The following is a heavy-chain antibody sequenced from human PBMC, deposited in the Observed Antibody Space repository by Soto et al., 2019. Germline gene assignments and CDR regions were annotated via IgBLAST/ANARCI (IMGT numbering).Heavy chain of an antibody. J-gene: IGHJ4*02. V-gene: IGHV3-7*01. Sequence: EVHLVESGGGLVQTGGSLRLSCAISESTISRDWMNWVRQAPGKGLEWVAHTNQDGSEKYYADSVKGRFTIFRDNAKKSLYLQMTSLRAGDTAMYYCSGGVGVAFWGQGTLVTVSS. D-gene: IGHD1-26*01. CDR2: TNQDGSEK. CDR3: SGGVGVAF. CDR1: ESTISRDW.